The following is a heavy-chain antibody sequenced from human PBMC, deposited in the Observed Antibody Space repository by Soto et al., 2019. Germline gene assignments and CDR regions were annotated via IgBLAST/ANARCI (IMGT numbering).Heavy chain of an antibody. CDR3: ARGDSSSNDY. CDR1: GGSISSYY. D-gene: IGHD6-13*01. CDR2: IYYSGST. Sequence: QVQLQESGPGLVKPSETLSLTCTVSGGSISSYYWSWIRQPPGKGLEWIGYIYYSGSTYYNPSLKSRVTLSVDTSNNQFSLKLSSVTAADTAVYYCARGDSSSNDYGGQGTLVTVSS. V-gene: IGHV4-59*01. J-gene: IGHJ4*02.